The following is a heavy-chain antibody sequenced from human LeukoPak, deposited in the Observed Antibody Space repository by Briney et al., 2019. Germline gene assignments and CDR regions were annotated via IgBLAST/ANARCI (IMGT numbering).Heavy chain of an antibody. Sequence: SETLPLMCTVSGGSLSSYHWRWIRQPPGKGLEWLGYIYYSGSTNYNPSLKSRVTISVDTSKNQFSLKLSSVTAADTAVYYCARHFGLSTSAADYFDYWGQGTLVTVSS. J-gene: IGHJ4*02. CDR3: ARHFGLSTSAADYFDY. CDR1: GGSLSSYH. D-gene: IGHD6-25*01. V-gene: IGHV4-59*08. CDR2: IYYSGST.